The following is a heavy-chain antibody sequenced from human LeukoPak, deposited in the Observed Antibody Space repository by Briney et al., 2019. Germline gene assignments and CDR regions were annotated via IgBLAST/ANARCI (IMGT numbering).Heavy chain of an antibody. Sequence: GGSLRLSCAASGFTFSSYSMNWVRQAPGKGLEWVSYISSGSSTIYYADSVKGRFTISRDNAKNSLYLQMNSLRAEDTAVYYCASLLNSDYWGQGTLVTVSS. CDR1: GFTFSSYS. CDR3: ASLLNSDY. D-gene: IGHD4-23*01. CDR2: ISSGSSTI. V-gene: IGHV3-48*04. J-gene: IGHJ4*02.